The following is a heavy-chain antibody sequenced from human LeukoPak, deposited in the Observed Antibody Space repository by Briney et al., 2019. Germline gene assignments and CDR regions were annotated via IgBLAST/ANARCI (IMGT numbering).Heavy chain of an antibody. CDR1: GGSISSSSYY. D-gene: IGHD1-1*01. V-gene: IGHV4-39*07. CDR3: ARGRTGTSFDY. CDR2: IYYSGST. Sequence: PSETLYLTCTVSGGSISSSSYYWGWIRQPPGKGLEWIGSIYYSGSTYYNPSLKSRVTISVDTSKNQFSLKLSSVTAADTAVYYCARGRTGTSFDYWGQGTLVTVSS. J-gene: IGHJ4*02.